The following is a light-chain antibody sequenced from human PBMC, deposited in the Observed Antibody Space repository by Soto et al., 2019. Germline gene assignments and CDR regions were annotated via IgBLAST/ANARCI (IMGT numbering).Light chain of an antibody. J-gene: IGKJ5*01. CDR3: QQLKSFPFP. Sequence: EIQLTQSPSFVSASVKDRITIACRASQGITNYLAWYQQKPGKAPKLLIYDASTLQSGVPSRFSGSGSGTEFTLTISSLLPEDFATYHCQQLKSFPFPFGQGTRLAIK. CDR1: QGITNY. V-gene: IGKV1-9*01. CDR2: DAS.